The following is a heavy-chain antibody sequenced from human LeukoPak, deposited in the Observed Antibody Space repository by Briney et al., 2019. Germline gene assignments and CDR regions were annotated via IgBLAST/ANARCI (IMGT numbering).Heavy chain of an antibody. Sequence: GGSLRLSCAASGFTFSSYAMTWVRQAPGKGLEWVSCITNSGGTTYYADSVRGRFTISRDNSKNTVYLQMNSLRADDTAVYYCAKTLSSSAFPYWYFDLWGRGTLVTVSS. CDR1: GFTFSSYA. V-gene: IGHV3-23*01. J-gene: IGHJ2*01. CDR2: ITNSGGTT. D-gene: IGHD6-19*01. CDR3: AKTLSSSAFPYWYFDL.